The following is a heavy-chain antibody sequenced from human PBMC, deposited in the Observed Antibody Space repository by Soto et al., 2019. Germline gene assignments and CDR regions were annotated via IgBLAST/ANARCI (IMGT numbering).Heavy chain of an antibody. CDR2: INTKFGDT. Sequence: QVQLVQSGAEVKEPGDSVRVSCEASGYTFTAYYIHWVRQVPGRGLEWMGWINTKFGDTTYAQDFQGRVTMTRDMSISTVDMELSRLTSDATAIYYCARNMDYFYGPGSGNGHGVWGPGTTVTVFS. V-gene: IGHV1-2*02. CDR1: GYTFTAYY. D-gene: IGHD3-10*01. CDR3: ARNMDYFYGPGSGNGHGV. J-gene: IGHJ6*02.